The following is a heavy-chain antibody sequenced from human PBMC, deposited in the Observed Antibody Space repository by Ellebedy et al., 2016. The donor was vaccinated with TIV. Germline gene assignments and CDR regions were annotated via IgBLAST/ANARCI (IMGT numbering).Heavy chain of an antibody. D-gene: IGHD2-15*01. CDR3: ARGAGYCSGGSCWDWFEP. V-gene: IGHV4-59*01. CDR1: GGSISSYY. CDR2: IYYSGST. J-gene: IGHJ5*02. Sequence: MPSETLFLTCTVSGGSISSYYWSWIRQPPGKGLEWIGYIYYSGSTNYNPSLKSRVTISVDTSKNQFSLKLSSVTAADTAVYYCARGAGYCSGGSCWDWFEPWGQGTLVTVSS.